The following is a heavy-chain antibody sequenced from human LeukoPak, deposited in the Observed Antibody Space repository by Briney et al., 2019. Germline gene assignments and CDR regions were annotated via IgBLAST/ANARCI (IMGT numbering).Heavy chain of an antibody. Sequence: GRSLRLSCAASGFTFSDYYMSWIRQAPGKGLEWVSYISSSGSTIYYADSVKGRFTISRDNAKNSLYLQMNSLRAEDTAVYYCARWNYYDSSGYYEGHYFDYWGQGTLVTVSS. V-gene: IGHV3-11*04. D-gene: IGHD3-22*01. J-gene: IGHJ4*02. CDR1: GFTFSDYY. CDR2: ISSSGSTI. CDR3: ARWNYYDSSGYYEGHYFDY.